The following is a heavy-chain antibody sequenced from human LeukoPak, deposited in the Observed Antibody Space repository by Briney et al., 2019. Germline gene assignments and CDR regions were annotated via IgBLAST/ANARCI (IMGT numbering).Heavy chain of an antibody. V-gene: IGHV1-2*02. Sequence: GASVKVSCEASGYTFTGYYMHWVRQAPGQGLEWMGWINPNSGGTNYAQKFQGRVTMTRDTSISTAYMELSRLRSDDTAVYYCARVSRMWELGLFGYWGQGTLVTVSS. CDR2: INPNSGGT. J-gene: IGHJ4*02. D-gene: IGHD1-26*01. CDR1: GYTFTGYY. CDR3: ARVSRMWELGLFGY.